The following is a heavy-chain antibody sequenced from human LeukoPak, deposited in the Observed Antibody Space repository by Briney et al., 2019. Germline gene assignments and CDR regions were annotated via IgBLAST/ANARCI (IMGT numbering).Heavy chain of an antibody. D-gene: IGHD2-21*01. J-gene: IGHJ4*02. CDR1: GITLSNYG. V-gene: IGHV3-23*01. CDR3: AKRGVVIRAILVGFHKETYYFDS. CDR2: ISGSGGST. Sequence: GGSLRLSCAVSGITLSNYGMSWVRQAPGKGLEWVAGISGSGGSTNYADSVKGRFTISRDNRKNTLYLQMNSLRVEDTAVYFCAKRGVVIRAILVGFHKETYYFDSWGQGALVTVSS.